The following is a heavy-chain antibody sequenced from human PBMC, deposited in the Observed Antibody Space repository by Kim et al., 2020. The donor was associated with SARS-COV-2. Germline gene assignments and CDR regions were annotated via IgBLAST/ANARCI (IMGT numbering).Heavy chain of an antibody. J-gene: IGHJ6*01. V-gene: IGHV4-34*01. CDR2: INHSGST. D-gene: IGHD4-17*01. CDR3: ARGSVAVTTFFGVGGMDV. CDR1: GGSFSAYY. Sequence: SETLSLTCAVYGGSFSAYYWSWIRQPPGKGLEWIGEINHSGSTNYNPSLKSRVTISVDTSKNQFSLTLSSVTAADTAVYYCARGSVAVTTFFGVGGMDV.